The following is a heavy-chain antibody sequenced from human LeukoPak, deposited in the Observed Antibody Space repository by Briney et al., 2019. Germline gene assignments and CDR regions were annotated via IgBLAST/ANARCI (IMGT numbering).Heavy chain of an antibody. J-gene: IGHJ5*02. Sequence: ASVKVSCKASGYTFTGYGISWVRQAPGQGLEWMGWISAYNGNTNYAQKLQGRVTMTTDTSTSTAYMELRSLRSDDTAVYYCARIITMVRGVIITDWFDPWGQGTLVTVSS. CDR3: ARIITMVRGVIITDWFDP. D-gene: IGHD3-10*01. CDR2: ISAYNGNT. CDR1: GYTFTGYG. V-gene: IGHV1-18*01.